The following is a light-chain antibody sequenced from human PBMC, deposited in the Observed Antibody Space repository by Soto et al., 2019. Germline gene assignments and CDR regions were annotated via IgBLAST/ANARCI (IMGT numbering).Light chain of an antibody. CDR2: DVS. V-gene: IGKV3-20*01. Sequence: IVLTQSPGTLSLSPGERATLSCRASQSVTSKYLAWFQQKPGQAPRLLLYDVSTRATGFPDRFSGSGSGTDFPLTISRLEPEDFAVYYCQLYGDSPTFGGGTKVDIK. CDR3: QLYGDSPT. CDR1: QSVTSKY. J-gene: IGKJ4*01.